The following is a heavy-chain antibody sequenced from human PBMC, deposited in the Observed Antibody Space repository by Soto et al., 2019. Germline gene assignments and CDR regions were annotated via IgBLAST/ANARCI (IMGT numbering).Heavy chain of an antibody. V-gene: IGHV3-11*04. D-gene: IGHD3-10*01. CDR2: ISSSGSTI. J-gene: IGHJ6*02. Sequence: PGGSLRLSCAASGFTFSDYYMSWIRQAPGKGLEWVSYISSSGSTIYYADSVKGRFTISRDNAKNSLYLQMNSLRAEDTAVYYCARERAPYFVRNHYYGMDVWGQGTTVTISS. CDR1: GFTFSDYY. CDR3: ARERAPYFVRNHYYGMDV.